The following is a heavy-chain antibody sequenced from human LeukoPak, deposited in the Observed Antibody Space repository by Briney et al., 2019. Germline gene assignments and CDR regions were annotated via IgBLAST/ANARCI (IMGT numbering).Heavy chain of an antibody. Sequence: PGGSLRLSCEASGITFSFYGMSWVRQAPGKGLEWVSVIYSGGSTYYADSVKGRFTISRDNSKNTLYLQMNSLRAEDTAVYYCARASYGSGISYYYYYMDVWGKGTTVTISS. V-gene: IGHV3-53*01. CDR2: IYSGGST. D-gene: IGHD3-10*01. J-gene: IGHJ6*03. CDR1: GITFSFYG. CDR3: ARASYGSGISYYYYYMDV.